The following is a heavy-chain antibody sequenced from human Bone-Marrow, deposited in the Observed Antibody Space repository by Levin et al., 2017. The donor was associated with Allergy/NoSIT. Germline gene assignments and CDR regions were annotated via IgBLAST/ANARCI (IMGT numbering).Heavy chain of an antibody. CDR2: INHSGST. CDR1: GGSFSGSY. D-gene: IGHD1-26*01. J-gene: IGHJ4*02. Sequence: SQTLSLTCAVYGGSFSGSYWSWIRQPPGKGLEWIGEINHSGSTNYNPSLKSRVTISVDTSKNQFSLKLSSVTAADTAVYYCARTRRAWELPWRGEFDYWGQGTLVTVSS. CDR3: ARTRRAWELPWRGEFDY. V-gene: IGHV4-34*01.